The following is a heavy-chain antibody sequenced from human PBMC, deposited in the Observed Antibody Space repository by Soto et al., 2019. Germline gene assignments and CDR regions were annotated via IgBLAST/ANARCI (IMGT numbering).Heavy chain of an antibody. CDR2: ISSSSSYI. V-gene: IGHV3-21*01. Sequence: EVQLVESGGGLVKPGGSLRLSCAASGFTFSSYSMNWVRQAPGKWLEWVSSISSSSSYIYYADSVKGRFTISRDNAKNSLYQQMNRLRAEDTAVYYCARDKTLYDFWGGYYQYYFGYWGQGTLVTLSS. D-gene: IGHD3-3*01. J-gene: IGHJ4*02. CDR3: ARDKTLYDFWGGYYQYYFGY. CDR1: GFTFSSYS.